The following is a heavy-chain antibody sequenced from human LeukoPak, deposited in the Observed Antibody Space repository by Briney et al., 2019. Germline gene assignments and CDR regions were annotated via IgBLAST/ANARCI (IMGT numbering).Heavy chain of an antibody. CDR3: ASRYDFWSGHRTTSDY. V-gene: IGHV4-34*01. D-gene: IGHD3-3*01. J-gene: IGHJ4*02. CDR1: GGSFSGYY. Sequence: SETLSLTCAVYGGSFSGYYWSWIRQPPGKGLEWIGEINHSGSTNYNPSLKSRVTISVDTSKNQFSLKLSSVTAADTAAYYCASRYDFWSGHRTTSDYWGQGTLVTVSS. CDR2: INHSGST.